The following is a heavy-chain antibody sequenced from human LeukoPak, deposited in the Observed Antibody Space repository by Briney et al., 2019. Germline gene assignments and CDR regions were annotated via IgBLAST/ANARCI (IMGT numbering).Heavy chain of an antibody. V-gene: IGHV3-30*02. D-gene: IGHD3-9*01. CDR2: IRYDGSNK. CDR3: ARGSRYHDWLSPLDS. CDR1: GFTFSSYG. Sequence: GGSLRLSCAASGFTFSSYGMHWVRQAPGKGLEWVAFIRYDGSNKYYADSVKGRFTISRDNSKNTLYLQMNSLRADDTAVFYCARGSRYHDWLSPLDSWGQGTLVTVSS. J-gene: IGHJ4*02.